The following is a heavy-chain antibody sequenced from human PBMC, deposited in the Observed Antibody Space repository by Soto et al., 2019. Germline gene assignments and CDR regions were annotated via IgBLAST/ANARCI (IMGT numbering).Heavy chain of an antibody. CDR1: GFSLSDYY. D-gene: IGHD3-3*01. Sequence: EVQLVESGGGSVQPGGSLRLSCAGSGFSLSDYYIDWVRQAPGKGLEWVGRTRNKANSYTTEYAASVRGRFTISRDESKNSVYVQMNSLKTDDTAVYYCIRSPGSGYSDQWGQGTLVTVSS. J-gene: IGHJ4*02. V-gene: IGHV3-72*01. CDR2: TRNKANSYTT. CDR3: IRSPGSGYSDQ.